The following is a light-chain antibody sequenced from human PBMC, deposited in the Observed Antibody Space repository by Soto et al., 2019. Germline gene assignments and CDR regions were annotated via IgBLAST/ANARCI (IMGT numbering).Light chain of an antibody. Sequence: EIVLTQSPATLSLSPGERATLSCRASQSLNNYLGWYQQKSGQAPRLLIYSASRRATGIPDRFTGSGSGTDFTLTISRLEPEDFAVYYCQQYGSSPRTFGQGTKVDIK. J-gene: IGKJ1*01. CDR2: SAS. CDR3: QQYGSSPRT. CDR1: QSLNNY. V-gene: IGKV3-20*01.